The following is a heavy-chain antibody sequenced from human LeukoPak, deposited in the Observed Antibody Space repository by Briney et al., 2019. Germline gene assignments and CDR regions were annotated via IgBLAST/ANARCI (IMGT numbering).Heavy chain of an antibody. D-gene: IGHD3-16*01. CDR2: IWYDGSKK. CDR1: GFTFSSYG. V-gene: IGHV3-33*01. Sequence: GRSLRLSCAASGFTFSSYGMHWVRQAPGKGLEWVAVIWYDGSKKYYADSVKGRFTISRDNSKNTLYLQMNSLRAEDTAVYYCARDGGAGWYFDLWGRGTLVTVSS. J-gene: IGHJ2*01. CDR3: ARDGGAGWYFDL.